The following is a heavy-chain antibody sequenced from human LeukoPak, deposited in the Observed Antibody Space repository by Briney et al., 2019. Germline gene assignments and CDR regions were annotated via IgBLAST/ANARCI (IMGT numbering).Heavy chain of an antibody. CDR2: ISYDGSNK. CDR3: AKGFGCTSCYYYYGMDV. D-gene: IGHD2-2*01. CDR1: GFTFSSYG. V-gene: IGHV3-30*18. J-gene: IGHJ6*02. Sequence: PGGSLRLSCAASGFTFSSYGMHWVRQAPGKGLEWVAVISYDGSNKYYADSVKGRFTISRDNSKNTLYLQMNSLRAEDTAVYYCAKGFGCTSCYYYYGMDVWGQGTTVTVSS.